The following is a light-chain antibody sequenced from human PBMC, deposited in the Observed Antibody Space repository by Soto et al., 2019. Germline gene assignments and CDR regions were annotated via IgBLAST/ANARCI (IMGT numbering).Light chain of an antibody. V-gene: IGLV2-14*01. J-gene: IGLJ2*01. Sequence: QSALTQPASVSGSPGQSITISCTGTSSDVGGYNYVSWYQQHPGKAPKLMIYEVSNRPSGVSNRFSGSKSGNTASLTISGLQSEDEADYYCTSYSDSSTLVVFGGGTKLTVL. CDR2: EVS. CDR3: TSYSDSSTLVV. CDR1: SSDVGGYNY.